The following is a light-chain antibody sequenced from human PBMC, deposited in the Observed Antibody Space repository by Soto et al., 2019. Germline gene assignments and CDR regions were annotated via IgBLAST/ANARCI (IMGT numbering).Light chain of an antibody. J-gene: IGLJ1*01. CDR2: DVT. CDR1: SSDVGGFDY. CDR3: SSYTSASALYV. V-gene: IGLV2-14*03. Sequence: QSVLTQPASVSGSPGQSITISCTGTSSDVGGFDYVAWYQQHLGQAPKLIIYDVTVRPSGVSNRFSGSKSGNTASLAISGLQTEDEAHYYCSSYTSASALYVFGTGTKVTVL.